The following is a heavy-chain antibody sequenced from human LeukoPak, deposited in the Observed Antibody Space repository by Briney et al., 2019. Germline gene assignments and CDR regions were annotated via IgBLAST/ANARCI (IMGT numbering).Heavy chain of an antibody. D-gene: IGHD6-13*01. CDR2: ISYDGSHI. V-gene: IGHV3-30*18. J-gene: IGHJ4*02. Sequence: PGRSLRLSCAASGFTFSTYGLHWVRQAPGKGLEWVAVISYDGSHIYYADSVKGRFTISRDNSKNTLYLQMNSLRAEDTAVYYCAKDEGIAAAGMGYWGQGTLVTVSS. CDR3: AKDEGIAAAGMGY. CDR1: GFTFSTYG.